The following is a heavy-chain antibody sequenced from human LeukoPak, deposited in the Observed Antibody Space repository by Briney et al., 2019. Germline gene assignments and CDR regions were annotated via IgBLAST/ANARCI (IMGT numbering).Heavy chain of an antibody. V-gene: IGHV3-48*04. J-gene: IGHJ1*01. CDR3: ARGGSYYVQYFQH. D-gene: IGHD1-26*01. CDR1: GFTFSSYG. Sequence: GGSLRLSCAASGFTFSSYGMHWVRQAPGKGLEWVSYISSSGSTIYYADSVKGRFTISRDNAKNSLYLQMNSLRAEDTAVYYCARGGSYYVQYFQHWGQGTLVTVSS. CDR2: ISSSGSTI.